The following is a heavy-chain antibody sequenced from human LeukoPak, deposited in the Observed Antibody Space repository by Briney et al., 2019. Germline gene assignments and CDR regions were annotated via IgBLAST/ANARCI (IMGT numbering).Heavy chain of an antibody. CDR3: ARVVVTLVRGVTPRGYGMDV. J-gene: IGHJ6*02. D-gene: IGHD3-10*01. CDR1: GFTFSIYW. CDR2: IKQDGSEK. Sequence: GGSLRLSCAASGFTFSIYWMSWVRQAPGRGLEWVANIKQDGSEKDYVDSVKGRFTISRDNAKNSLYLQMNSLRVEDTAVYYCARVVVTLVRGVTPRGYGMDVWGQGTTVTVSS. V-gene: IGHV3-7*01.